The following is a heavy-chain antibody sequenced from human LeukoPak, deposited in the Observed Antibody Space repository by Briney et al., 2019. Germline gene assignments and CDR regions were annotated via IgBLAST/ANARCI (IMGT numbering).Heavy chain of an antibody. CDR3: ASSDYGAFDY. Sequence: PGGSLRLSRAASGFTFSSYSMNWVRQAPGKGLEWVSYISSSSSTIYYADSVKGRFTISRDNAKNSLYLQMNSLRAEDTAVYYCASSDYGAFDYWGQGTLVTVSS. CDR2: ISSSSSTI. CDR1: GFTFSSYS. V-gene: IGHV3-48*01. D-gene: IGHD4-17*01. J-gene: IGHJ4*02.